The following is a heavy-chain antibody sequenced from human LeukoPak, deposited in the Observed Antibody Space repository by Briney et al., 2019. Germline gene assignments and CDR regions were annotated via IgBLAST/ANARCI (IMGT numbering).Heavy chain of an antibody. J-gene: IGHJ4*02. CDR3: ARWGGYSYGYDY. D-gene: IGHD5-18*01. CDR1: GFTFSGDW. V-gene: IGHV3-7*01. CDR2: IKEDGSVK. Sequence: GGSLRLSCAASGFTFSGDWMNWVRQAPGKGLEWVAYIKEDGSVKSYADSMEGRFTISRDNAKNSLYLQMNSLRAEDTAVYYCARWGGYSYGYDYWGQGTLVTVSS.